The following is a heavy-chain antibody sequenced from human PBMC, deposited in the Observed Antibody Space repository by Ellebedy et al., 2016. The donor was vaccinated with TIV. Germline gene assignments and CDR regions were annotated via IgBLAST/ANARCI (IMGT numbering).Heavy chain of an antibody. CDR3: ARYLTTVTRPDRKDYYYYYGMDV. D-gene: IGHD4-17*01. J-gene: IGHJ6*02. CDR2: IIPIFGTA. V-gene: IGHV1-69*13. Sequence: AASVKVSCKASGGTFSSYAISWVRQAPGQGLEWMGGIIPIFGTANYAQKFQGRVTITADESTGTAYMELSSLRSEDTAVYYCARYLTTVTRPDRKDYYYYYGMDVWGQGTTVTVSS. CDR1: GGTFSSYA.